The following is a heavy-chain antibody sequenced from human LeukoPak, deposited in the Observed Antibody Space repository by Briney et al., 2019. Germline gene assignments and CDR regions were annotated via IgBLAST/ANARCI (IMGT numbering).Heavy chain of an antibody. CDR3: AAMTTVTMYSYFFDS. J-gene: IGHJ4*02. D-gene: IGHD4-17*01. Sequence: SETLSLTCTVSGGSISSYYWSWIRQPPGKGLEWIGYIYYSRSTNYNPPLKSRATISVDTSKNHFSLRLTSVTAADAAIYYCAAMTTVTMYSYFFDSWGQGTLLSVSS. V-gene: IGHV4-59*01. CDR2: IYYSRST. CDR1: GGSISSYY.